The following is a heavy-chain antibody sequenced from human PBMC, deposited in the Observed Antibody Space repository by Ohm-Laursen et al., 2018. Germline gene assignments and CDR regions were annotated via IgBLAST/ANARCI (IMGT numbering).Heavy chain of an antibody. V-gene: IGHV3-11*01. D-gene: IGHD1-26*01. Sequence: SLRLSCAASGFVLGDYTKSWVRQAPGKGQERVSYISSRGSTIYYPDSVKGRFTISRDNAKNSLYLQMNSLRAEDTAAYYCARETSYSFDIWGQGTMVTVSS. CDR3: ARETSYSFDI. J-gene: IGHJ3*02. CDR1: GFVLGDYT. CDR2: ISSRGSTI.